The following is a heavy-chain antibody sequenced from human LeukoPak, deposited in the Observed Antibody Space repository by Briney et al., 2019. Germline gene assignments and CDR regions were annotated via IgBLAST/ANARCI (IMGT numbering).Heavy chain of an antibody. CDR2: IKPDGSDK. Sequence: PGGSLRLSCAASGFTFSNYYMTWVRQSPGKGLEWVAIIKPDGSDKYYVDSVKGRFTISRDNAKNSLYLQMSGLRAEDTAVYYCARGGHRQKEFWGQGTLVIVSS. J-gene: IGHJ4*02. CDR3: ARGGHRQKEF. D-gene: IGHD3-10*01. CDR1: GFTFSNYY. V-gene: IGHV3-7*01.